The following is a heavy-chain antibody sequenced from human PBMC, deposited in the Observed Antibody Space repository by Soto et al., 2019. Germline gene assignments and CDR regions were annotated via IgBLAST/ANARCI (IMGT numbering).Heavy chain of an antibody. D-gene: IGHD3-16*02. Sequence: SETLPLTCAVSGGYISSSNCCSWVRQPPGKGLEWIGEINHSGNINYNPSLKSRVTISVDKSKNQFSLKLSSVTAADTAVYYCARYGVTTFGGVIVTAFDIWGQGTMVTVSS. CDR3: ARYGVTTFGGVIVTAFDI. J-gene: IGHJ3*02. CDR2: INHSGNI. V-gene: IGHV4-4*02. CDR1: GGYISSSNC.